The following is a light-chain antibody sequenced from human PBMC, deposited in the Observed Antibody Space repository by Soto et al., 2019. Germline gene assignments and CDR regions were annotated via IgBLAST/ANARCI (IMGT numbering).Light chain of an antibody. V-gene: IGLV2-11*01. J-gene: IGLJ1*01. CDR3: QSYDSTLSARYV. CDR1: SSDVGGYNY. Sequence: QSALTQPRSVSGSPGQSVTISCTGTSSDVGGYNYVSWYRQHPGKAPKLIIYDVNRRPSGVPDRFSGSKSGNTASLTISGLQAEDEGDYYCQSYDSTLSARYVFGTGTKLTVL. CDR2: DVN.